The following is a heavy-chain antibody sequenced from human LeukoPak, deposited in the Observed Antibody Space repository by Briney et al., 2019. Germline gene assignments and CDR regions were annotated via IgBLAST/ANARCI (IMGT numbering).Heavy chain of an antibody. CDR3: AHLRSTRLSDY. CDR1: GFTFSSYW. J-gene: IGHJ4*02. D-gene: IGHD2-2*01. Sequence: GGSLRLSCAASGFTFSSYWMSWVRQAPGKGLEWVANIKQDGSETHYVDSVKGRFTISRDNAKNSLYLQMNSLRAEDTAAYYCAHLRSTRLSDYWGQGTLVTVSS. CDR2: IKQDGSET. V-gene: IGHV3-7*01.